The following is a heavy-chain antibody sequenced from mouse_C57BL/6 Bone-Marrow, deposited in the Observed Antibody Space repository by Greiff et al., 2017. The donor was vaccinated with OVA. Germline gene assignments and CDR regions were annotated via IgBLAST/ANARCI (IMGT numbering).Heavy chain of an antibody. V-gene: IGHV5-9-1*02. CDR3: TRGGGTYYFDY. CDR2: ISSGGDYI. CDR1: GFTFSSYA. D-gene: IGHD4-1*01. Sequence: EVHLVESGEGLVKPGGSLKLSCAASGFTFSSYAMSWVRQTPEKRLEWVAYISSGGDYIYYADTVKGRFTISRDNAWNTLYLQMSSLKSEDTAMDYCTRGGGTYYFDYWGQGTTITVSS. J-gene: IGHJ2*01.